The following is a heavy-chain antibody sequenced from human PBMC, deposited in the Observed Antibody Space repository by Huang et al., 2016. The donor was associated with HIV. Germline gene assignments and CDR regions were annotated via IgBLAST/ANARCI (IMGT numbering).Heavy chain of an antibody. D-gene: IGHD3-3*02. CDR3: TRSFLEWLAGAFDI. J-gene: IGHJ3*02. CDR2: SNPNSGGT. V-gene: IGHV1-2*02. Sequence: QVQLVQSGAEVKKPGASVKVSCKASGYTFNGYYMHWVRQAPGQGLEWMGWSNPNSGGTNYAQKFQGRVTMTRDTSISTAYMELSRLRSDDTAVYYCTRSFLEWLAGAFDIWGQGTMVTVSS. CDR1: GYTFNGYY.